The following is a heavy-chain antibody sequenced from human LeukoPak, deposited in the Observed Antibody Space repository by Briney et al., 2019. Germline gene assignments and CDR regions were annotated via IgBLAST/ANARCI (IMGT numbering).Heavy chain of an antibody. Sequence: SQTLSLTFAISRDSVSSNSAAWNWIRQSPSRGLEWLGRTYYRSKWYNDYALSVKSRITINPDTSKNQFSLQLNSVTPEDTAVYYCARGGYNWNDVWFDPWGQGTLVTVSS. CDR1: RDSVSSNSAA. J-gene: IGHJ5*02. CDR3: ARGGYNWNDVWFDP. CDR2: TYYRSKWYN. V-gene: IGHV6-1*01. D-gene: IGHD1-1*01.